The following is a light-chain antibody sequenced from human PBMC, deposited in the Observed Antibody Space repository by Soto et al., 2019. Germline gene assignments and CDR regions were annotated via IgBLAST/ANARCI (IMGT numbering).Light chain of an antibody. CDR3: SSYTSSSTL. CDR1: SSDIGAYNY. V-gene: IGLV2-14*03. Sequence: QSALTQPASVSGSPGQSIIISCTGTSSDIGAYNYVSWYQQHPGKAPKLIIYDVSNRPSGASNRFSGSKSGNTASLTISGLQAEDEADYYCSSYTSSSTLFGGGTKLTVL. CDR2: DVS. J-gene: IGLJ2*01.